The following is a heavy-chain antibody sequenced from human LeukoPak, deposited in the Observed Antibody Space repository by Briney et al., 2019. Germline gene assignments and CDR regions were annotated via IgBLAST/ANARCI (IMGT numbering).Heavy chain of an antibody. CDR2: INPNSGGT. CDR3: ATCGSAMDTYYFDY. D-gene: IGHD5-18*01. V-gene: IGHV1-2*02. Sequence: ASVKVSCKASGYTFTGYYMHWVRQAPGQGLEWMGWINPNSGGTNYAQKFQGRVTMTRDTSISTAYMELSRLRSDDTAVYYCATCGSAMDTYYFDYWGQGTLVTVSS. J-gene: IGHJ4*02. CDR1: GYTFTGYY.